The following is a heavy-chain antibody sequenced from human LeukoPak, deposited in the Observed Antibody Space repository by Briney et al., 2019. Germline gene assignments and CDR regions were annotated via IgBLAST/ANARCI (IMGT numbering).Heavy chain of an antibody. CDR2: IYTSGST. Sequence: SETLSLTCTVSGGSISSYYWSWIRQPAGKGLEWIGRIYTSGSTNYNPPLKSRVTMSVDTSKNQSSLKLSSVTAADTAVYYCARPLLAAGDAFDIWGQGTMVTVPS. D-gene: IGHD6-13*01. CDR3: ARPLLAAGDAFDI. J-gene: IGHJ3*02. V-gene: IGHV4-4*07. CDR1: GGSISSYY.